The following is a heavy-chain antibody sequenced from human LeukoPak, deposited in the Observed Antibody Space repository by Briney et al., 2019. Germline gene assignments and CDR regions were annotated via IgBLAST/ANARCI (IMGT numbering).Heavy chain of an antibody. CDR2: ITSNLNTI. D-gene: IGHD3-22*01. CDR3: VLGGYDSPYLGFDY. Sequence: GGSLRLSCAASGFTFSSYSMNWVRQAPGKGLEWLAYITSNLNTIYYADSVKGRFTISRDNAKNSLYLQMNSLRAEDTAVYYCVLGGYDSPYLGFDYWGQGTLVTVSS. CDR1: GFTFSSYS. J-gene: IGHJ4*02. V-gene: IGHV3-48*04.